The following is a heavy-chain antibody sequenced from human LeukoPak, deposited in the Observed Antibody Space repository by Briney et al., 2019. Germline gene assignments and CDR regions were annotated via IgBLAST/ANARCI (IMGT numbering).Heavy chain of an antibody. CDR1: GSTFSNAW. Sequence: GGSLRHSCAASGSTFSNAWMSWVRQAPGKGLEWVGRIKSKTDGGTTGYAAPVKGRFTISRDDSKNTLYLQMNSLKTEDTAVYYCTTLQIPYCSGGSCYGGDYWGQGTLVTVSS. J-gene: IGHJ4*02. CDR2: IKSKTDGGTT. D-gene: IGHD2-15*01. CDR3: TTLQIPYCSGGSCYGGDY. V-gene: IGHV3-15*01.